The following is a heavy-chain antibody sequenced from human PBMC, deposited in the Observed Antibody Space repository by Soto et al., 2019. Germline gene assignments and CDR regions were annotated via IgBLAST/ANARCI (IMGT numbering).Heavy chain of an antibody. D-gene: IGHD2-2*01. CDR1: GFTFSNAW. CDR3: TTDPLYCSSTSCYLYCFDY. V-gene: IGHV3-15*01. Sequence: GGSLRLSCAASGFTFSNAWMSWVRQAPGKGLEWVGRIKNKTEGGTTDYAAPVKGRFTISRDDSKNTLYRQMNSLKAEDTAVYYCTTDPLYCSSTSCYLYCFDYWGQGTLVTVSS. J-gene: IGHJ4*02. CDR2: IKNKTEGGTT.